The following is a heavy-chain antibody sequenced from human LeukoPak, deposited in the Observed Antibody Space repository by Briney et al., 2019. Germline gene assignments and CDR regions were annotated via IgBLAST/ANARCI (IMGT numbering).Heavy chain of an antibody. V-gene: IGHV4-39*01. Sequence: SETLSLTCTVSGGSISSSSYYWGWIRQPPGKGLEWLGSIYYSGSTYYNPSLKGRVTISVDTSKNQFSLKLSSVTAADTAVYYCARLRVPAAIGHNYWGQGTLVTVSS. CDR2: IYYSGST. D-gene: IGHD2-2*02. CDR3: ARLRVPAAIGHNY. CDR1: GGSISSSSYY. J-gene: IGHJ4*02.